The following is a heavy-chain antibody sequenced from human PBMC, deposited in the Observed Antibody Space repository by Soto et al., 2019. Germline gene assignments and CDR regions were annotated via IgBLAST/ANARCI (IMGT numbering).Heavy chain of an antibody. V-gene: IGHV3-30*18. J-gene: IGHJ4*02. D-gene: IGHD3-3*01. CDR3: AKLPAAIFGVVPYDY. CDR1: GFTFSSYG. CDR2: ISYDGSNK. Sequence: QVQLVESGGGVVQPGRSLRLSCAASGFTFSSYGMHWVRQAPGKGLEWVAVISYDGSNKYYADSVKGRFTISRDNSKNTLYLQMNSLRAEDTAVYYCAKLPAAIFGVVPYDYWGQGTLVTVSS.